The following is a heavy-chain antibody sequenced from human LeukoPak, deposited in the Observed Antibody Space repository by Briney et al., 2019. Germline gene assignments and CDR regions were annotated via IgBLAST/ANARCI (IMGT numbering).Heavy chain of an antibody. D-gene: IGHD2-2*01. CDR1: GDSISSGDHY. CDR2: IHYSGRT. J-gene: IGHJ4*02. CDR3: ARAAADKSSWYFFDY. Sequence: SQTLSLTCTVSGDSISSGDHYWSWIRQPPGKGLEWIRYIHYSGRTYYNPSLKSRLIMSVDMSKNQFSLGLNSLTAADSAVYYCARAAADKSSWYFFDYWGQGTLVSVSS. V-gene: IGHV4-30-4*01.